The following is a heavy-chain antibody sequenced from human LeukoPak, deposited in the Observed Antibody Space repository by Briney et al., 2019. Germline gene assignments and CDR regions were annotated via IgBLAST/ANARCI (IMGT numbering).Heavy chain of an antibody. D-gene: IGHD2-21*01. CDR3: ARIASDWGSKYWYFDL. CDR2: INPLSGET. CDR1: GYTFGGYF. V-gene: IGHV1-2*02. Sequence: ASVKVSCKASGYTFGGYFIHWVRQAPGQGLEWMVWINPLSGETNYTQKFEARVTMTRDTSITTAYMELTSLRFDDTAIYYCARIASDWGSKYWYFDLWGRGTLVTVSS. J-gene: IGHJ2*01.